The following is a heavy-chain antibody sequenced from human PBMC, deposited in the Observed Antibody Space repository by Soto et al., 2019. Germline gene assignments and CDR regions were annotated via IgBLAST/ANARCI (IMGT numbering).Heavy chain of an antibody. CDR3: ARDWLSPSATVVTLYYYYGMDV. Sequence: SETLSLTCTVSGGSISSGDYYWSWIRQPPGKGLEWIGYIYYSGSTYYNPSLKSRVTISVDTSKNQFSLKLSSVTAADTAVYYCARDWLSPSATVVTLYYYYGMDVWGQGTTVTVSS. CDR2: IYYSGST. J-gene: IGHJ6*02. CDR1: GGSISSGDYY. V-gene: IGHV4-30-4*01. D-gene: IGHD4-17*01.